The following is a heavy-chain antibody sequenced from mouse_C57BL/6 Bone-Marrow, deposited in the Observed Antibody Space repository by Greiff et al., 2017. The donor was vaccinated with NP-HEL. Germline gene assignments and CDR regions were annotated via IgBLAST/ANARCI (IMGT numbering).Heavy chain of an antibody. CDR1: GYTFTDYY. CDR2: INPYNGGT. Sequence: EVQLQQSGPVLVKPGASVKMSCKASGYTFTDYYMNWVKQSHGKSLEWIGVINPYNGGTSYNQKFKGKATLTVDKSSSTAYMELNSLTSEDSAVYYCESGGGLLHFAYWGQGNLVTVSA. D-gene: IGHD2-3*01. J-gene: IGHJ3*01. CDR3: ESGGGLLHFAY. V-gene: IGHV1-19*01.